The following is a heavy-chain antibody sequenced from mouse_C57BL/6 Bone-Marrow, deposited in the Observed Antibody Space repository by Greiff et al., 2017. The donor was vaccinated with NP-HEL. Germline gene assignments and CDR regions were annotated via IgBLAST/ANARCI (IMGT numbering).Heavy chain of an antibody. D-gene: IGHD1-1*01. CDR2: IYPRSGNT. V-gene: IGHV1-81*01. CDR1: GYTFTSYG. J-gene: IGHJ1*03. CDR3: AREEGVYGSSPTEYFDV. Sequence: QVHVKQSGAELARPGASVKLSCKASGYTFTSYGISWVKQRTGQGLEWIGEIYPRSGNTYYNEKFKGKATLTADKSSSTAYMELRSLTSEDSAVYFCAREEGVYGSSPTEYFDVWGTGTTVTVSS.